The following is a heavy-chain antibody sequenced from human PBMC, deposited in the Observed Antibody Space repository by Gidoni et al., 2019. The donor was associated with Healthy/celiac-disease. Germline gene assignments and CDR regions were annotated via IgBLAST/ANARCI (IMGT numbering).Heavy chain of an antibody. CDR2: IIPIFGTA. D-gene: IGHD6-19*01. CDR3: ARDLVRVAGAYFDY. J-gene: IGHJ4*02. CDR1: GGTFSSYA. Sequence: QVQLVQSGAEVKKPGSSAKVSRKASGGTFSSYAISWVRQAPGKGLEWMGGIIPIFGTANYAQKFQGRVTITADESTSTAYMELSSLRSEDTAVYYCARDLVRVAGAYFDYWGQGTLVTVSS. V-gene: IGHV1-69*01.